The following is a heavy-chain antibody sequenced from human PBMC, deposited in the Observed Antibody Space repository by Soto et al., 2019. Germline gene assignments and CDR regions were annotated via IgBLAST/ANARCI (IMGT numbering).Heavy chain of an antibody. CDR3: ARGPHFPNGRYCSSTSCYQSRARYFDL. CDR1: GGSFSGYY. CDR2: INHSGST. V-gene: IGHV4-34*01. J-gene: IGHJ2*01. Sequence: SETLSLTCAVYGGSFSGYYWSWIRQPPGKGLEWIGEINHSGSTNYNPSLKSRVTISVDTSKNQFSLKLSSVTAADTAVYYCARGPHFPNGRYCSSTSCYQSRARYFDLWGRGTLVTVSS. D-gene: IGHD2-2*01.